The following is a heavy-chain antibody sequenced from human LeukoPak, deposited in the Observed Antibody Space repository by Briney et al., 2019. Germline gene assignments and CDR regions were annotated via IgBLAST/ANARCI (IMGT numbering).Heavy chain of an antibody. V-gene: IGHV4-61*02. Sequence: SETLSLTCTVSGGSISSGSYYWSWIRQPAGKGLEWIGRFYTSGSTNYNPSLKSRVTISVDTSKNQFSLKLSSVTAADTAVYYCARSEGYGQAFDYWGQGTLVTVSS. CDR1: GGSISSGSYY. CDR2: FYTSGST. J-gene: IGHJ4*02. D-gene: IGHD2-15*01. CDR3: ARSEGYGQAFDY.